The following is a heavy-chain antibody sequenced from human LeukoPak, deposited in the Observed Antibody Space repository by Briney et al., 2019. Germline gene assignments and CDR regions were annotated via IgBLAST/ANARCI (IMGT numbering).Heavy chain of an antibody. CDR2: IWYDGSNK. CDR3: AREGNTYGDYYFDY. Sequence: GGSLRLSCAASGFTFSSYGMPWVRQAPGKGLEWVAVIWYDGSNKYYADSVKGRFTISRDNSKNTLYLQMNSLRAEDTAVYYCAREGNTYGDYYFDYWGQGTLVTVSS. V-gene: IGHV3-33*01. D-gene: IGHD4-17*01. CDR1: GFTFSSYG. J-gene: IGHJ4*02.